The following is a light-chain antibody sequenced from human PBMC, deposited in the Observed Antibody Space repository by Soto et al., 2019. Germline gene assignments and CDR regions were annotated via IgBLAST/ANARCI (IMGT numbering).Light chain of an antibody. J-gene: IGKJ4*01. V-gene: IGKV1-39*01. Sequence: DIQMTQSPSSLSASVGDRVTITCRASQSISIYLNWYQQKPGKAPNLLIYAACSLQSGVPSRFSGRGSGTDLDLTISSLQPEDFATYYCQQSYRTPLTFAGGTKVDIK. CDR1: QSISIY. CDR2: AAC. CDR3: QQSYRTPLT.